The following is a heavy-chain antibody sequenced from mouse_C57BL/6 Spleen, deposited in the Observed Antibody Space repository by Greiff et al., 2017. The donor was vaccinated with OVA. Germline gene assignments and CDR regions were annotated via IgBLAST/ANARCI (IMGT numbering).Heavy chain of an antibody. CDR2: INPNNGGT. CDR1: GYTFTDYY. V-gene: IGHV1-26*01. J-gene: IGHJ2*01. CDR3: ARSDYYGSHYFDY. Sequence: VQLQQSGPELVKPGASVKISCKASGYTFTDYYMNWVKQSHGKSLEWIGDINPNNGGTSYNQKFKGKATLTVDKSYSTAYMELRSLTSEDSAVYYCARSDYYGSHYFDYWGQGTTLTVSS. D-gene: IGHD1-1*01.